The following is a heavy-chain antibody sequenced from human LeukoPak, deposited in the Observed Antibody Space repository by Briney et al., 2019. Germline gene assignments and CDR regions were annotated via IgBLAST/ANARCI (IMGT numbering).Heavy chain of an antibody. D-gene: IGHD4-17*01. V-gene: IGHV1-18*01. J-gene: IGHJ5*02. Sequence: ASVKVSCKASGNTFTSYAITWVRQAPGQGLEWMGWISAYNGNTNYAQKLQGRVTMTTDTSTSTAYMELRSLRSDDTAVYYCARDNGDNLPFDPWGQGTLVTVSS. CDR2: ISAYNGNT. CDR3: ARDNGDNLPFDP. CDR1: GNTFTSYA.